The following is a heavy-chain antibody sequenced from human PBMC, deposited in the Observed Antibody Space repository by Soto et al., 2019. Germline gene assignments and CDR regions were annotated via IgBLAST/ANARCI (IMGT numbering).Heavy chain of an antibody. Sequence: QLQLQESGPGPVKPSETLSLTCTVSGGSISSSSYYWGWIRQPPGKGLEWIGSIYYSGSTYYNPSLKSRVTISVDTSKNQFSLKLSSVTAADTAVYYCARPDLYGDYGGYYYMDVWGKGTTVTVSS. CDR1: GGSISSSSYY. CDR2: IYYSGST. CDR3: ARPDLYGDYGGYYYMDV. J-gene: IGHJ6*03. V-gene: IGHV4-39*01. D-gene: IGHD4-17*01.